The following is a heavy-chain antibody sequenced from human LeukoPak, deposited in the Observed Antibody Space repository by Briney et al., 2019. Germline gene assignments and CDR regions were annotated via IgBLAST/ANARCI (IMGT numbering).Heavy chain of an antibody. CDR2: ISSSSSYI. D-gene: IGHD3-10*01. J-gene: IGHJ4*02. V-gene: IGHV3-21*01. CDR1: GFTFSSYS. Sequence: GGSLRLSCVASGFTFSSYSMNWVRRAPGKGLEWVSSISSSSSYIYYADSVKGRFTISRDNAKNSLYLQMNSLRAEDTAVYYCARAPSITQEFDYWGQGTLVTVSS. CDR3: ARAPSITQEFDY.